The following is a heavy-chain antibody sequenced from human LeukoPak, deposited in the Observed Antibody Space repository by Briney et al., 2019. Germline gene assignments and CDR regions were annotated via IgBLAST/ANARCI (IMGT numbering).Heavy chain of an antibody. Sequence: GESLQISCKGSGHSFTIYWIAWVRQMPGKGLEWMGIIHPGDSDTRYSPSFQGQVTISADKSINTAYLQWSSLKASDTAMYYCATRLGDSYGYLAAFDIWGQGTVVTVSS. J-gene: IGHJ3*02. D-gene: IGHD5-18*01. CDR3: ATRLGDSYGYLAAFDI. CDR2: IHPGDSDT. V-gene: IGHV5-51*01. CDR1: GHSFTIYW.